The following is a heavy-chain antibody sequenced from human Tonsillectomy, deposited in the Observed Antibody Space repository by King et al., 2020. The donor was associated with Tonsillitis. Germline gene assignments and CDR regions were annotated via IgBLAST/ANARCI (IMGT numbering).Heavy chain of an antibody. CDR3: AADYGGNLGS. V-gene: IGHV3-30*03. D-gene: IGHD4-23*01. CDR2: ISYDGSNK. J-gene: IGHJ5*02. Sequence: VQLVESGGGVVQPGRSLRLSCAASGFTFSSYDMHWVRQAPGKGLEWVAVISYDGSNKNYADSVKGRFTISRDNSKNTLYLQMNSLRGEDTAVYFCAADYGGNLGSWGQGTLVTVSS. CDR1: GFTFSSYD.